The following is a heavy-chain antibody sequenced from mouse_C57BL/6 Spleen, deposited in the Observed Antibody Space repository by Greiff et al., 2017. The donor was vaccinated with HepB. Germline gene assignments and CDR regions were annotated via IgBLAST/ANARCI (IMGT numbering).Heavy chain of an antibody. J-gene: IGHJ1*03. V-gene: IGHV1-59*01. CDR1: GYTFTSYW. CDR3: AREYFDV. CDR2: IDPSDSYT. Sequence: QVQLQQPGAELVRPGTSVKLSCKASGYTFTSYWMHWVTQRPGQGLEWIGVIDPSDSYTNYNQKFKGKATLTVDTSSSTAYMQLSSLTAEDSAVSYCAREYFDVWGTGTTVTVSS.